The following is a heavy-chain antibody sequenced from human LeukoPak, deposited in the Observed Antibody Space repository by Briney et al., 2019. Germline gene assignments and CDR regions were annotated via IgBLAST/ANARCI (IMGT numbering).Heavy chain of an antibody. CDR2: INHSGST. D-gene: IGHD3-22*01. CDR1: GGSFSGYY. CDR3: ARGRGDSSGYYYFDY. Sequence: SSETLSLTCAVYGGSFSGYYWSWIRQLPGKGLEWIGEINHSGSTNYNPSLKSRVTISVDTSKNQFSLKLSSVTAADTAVYYCARGRGDSSGYYYFDYWGQGTLVTVSS. J-gene: IGHJ4*02. V-gene: IGHV4-34*01.